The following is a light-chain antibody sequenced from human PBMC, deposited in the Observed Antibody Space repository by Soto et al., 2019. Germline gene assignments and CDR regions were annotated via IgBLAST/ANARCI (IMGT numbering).Light chain of an antibody. CDR2: DTS. CDR1: TGAVTSGHY. CDR3: LLSYSGANWV. Sequence: QAVVTQEPSLTVSPGGKATLTFGPSTGAVTSGHYPYWFQQKPGQAPRTLIYDTSNKHSWTPARFSGSLLGGKAALTLSGAQPEDEAEYYCLLSYSGANWVFGGGTKLTVL. J-gene: IGLJ3*02. V-gene: IGLV7-46*01.